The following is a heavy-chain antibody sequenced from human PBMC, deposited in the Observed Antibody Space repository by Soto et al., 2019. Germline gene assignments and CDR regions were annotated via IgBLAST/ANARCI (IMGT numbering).Heavy chain of an antibody. CDR3: ARAYVWGSYRPYYFDY. D-gene: IGHD3-16*02. CDR2: INHSGST. J-gene: IGHJ4*02. V-gene: IGHV4-34*01. CDR1: GGSFSGYY. Sequence: SETLSLTCAVYGGSFSGYYWSWIRQPPGKGLEWIGEINHSGSTNYNPSLKSRVTISVDTSKNQFSLKLSSVTAADTAVYYCARAYVWGSYRPYYFDYWGQGTLVTVSS.